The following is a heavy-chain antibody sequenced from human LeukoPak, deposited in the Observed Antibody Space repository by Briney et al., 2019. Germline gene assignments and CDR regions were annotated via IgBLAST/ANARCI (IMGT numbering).Heavy chain of an antibody. D-gene: IGHD1-1*01. Sequence: SETLSLTCTVSGGSISSYYWSWLRQPPGKGLEWIGYIYYRGSTNYNPSLKSRVTISVDTSKNQFSLKLSSVTAADTAVYYCARDPGGDNWFDPWGQGTLVTVSS. CDR1: GGSISSYY. CDR3: ARDPGGDNWFDP. V-gene: IGHV4-59*01. CDR2: IYYRGST. J-gene: IGHJ5*02.